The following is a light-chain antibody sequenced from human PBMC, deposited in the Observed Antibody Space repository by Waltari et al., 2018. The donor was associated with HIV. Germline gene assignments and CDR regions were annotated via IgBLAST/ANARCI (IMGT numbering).Light chain of an antibody. J-gene: IGKJ1*01. CDR3: LQYEGDTRT. Sequence: DIQLTQPPSTLSASAGDRVTITCRATQSVSTSLAWYQQKHGRSPKLLIYKASTLETEVPSRFSGSGSGTEFNLTISGLLSVDFATYYSLQYEGDTRTFGRGTTV. V-gene: IGKV1-5*03. CDR2: KAS. CDR1: QSVSTS.